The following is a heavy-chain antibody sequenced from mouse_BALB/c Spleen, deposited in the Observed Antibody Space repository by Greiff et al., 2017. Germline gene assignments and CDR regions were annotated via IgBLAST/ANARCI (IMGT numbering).Heavy chain of an antibody. CDR3: ARSPSATSWYFDV. CDR1: GFSLTSYG. D-gene: IGHD1-2*01. V-gene: IGHV2-9*02. Sequence: QVQLKQSGPGLVAPSQSLSITCTVSGFSLTSYGVHWVRQPPGKGLEWLGVIWAGGSTNYNLALMSRLSISKDNSKSQVFLKMNSLQTDDTAMYYCARSPSATSWYFDVWGAGTTVTVSS. J-gene: IGHJ1*01. CDR2: IWAGGST.